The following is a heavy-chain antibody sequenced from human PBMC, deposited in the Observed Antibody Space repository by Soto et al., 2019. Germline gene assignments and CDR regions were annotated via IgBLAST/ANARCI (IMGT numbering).Heavy chain of an antibody. V-gene: IGHV5-51*01. Sequence: GESLKISCKGSGYSFTSYWIGWVRQMPGKGLEWMGIIYPGDSDTRYSPSFQGQVTISADKSISTAYLQWSSLKASDTAMYYCARSGSYYYDSSGYYYSDYWGQGTLVTVSS. CDR2: IYPGDSDT. J-gene: IGHJ4*02. CDR3: ARSGSYYYDSSGYYYSDY. CDR1: GYSFTSYW. D-gene: IGHD3-22*01.